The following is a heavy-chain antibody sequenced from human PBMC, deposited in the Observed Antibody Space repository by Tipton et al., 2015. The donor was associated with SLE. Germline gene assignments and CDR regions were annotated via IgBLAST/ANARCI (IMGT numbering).Heavy chain of an antibody. CDR3: ARVSGDYSNYEY. Sequence: TLSLTCAVYGGSFSGYYWSWIRQPAGKGLEWIGHIYTSGSTNYNPSLKSRVTISVDTSKNEFSLKLSSVTAADTAVYYCARVSGDYSNYEYWGQGTLVTVSS. V-gene: IGHV4-59*10. CDR1: GGSFSGYY. CDR2: IYTSGST. J-gene: IGHJ4*02. D-gene: IGHD4-11*01.